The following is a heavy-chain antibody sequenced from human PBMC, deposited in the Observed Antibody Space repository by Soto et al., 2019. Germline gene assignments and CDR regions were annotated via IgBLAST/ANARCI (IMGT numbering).Heavy chain of an antibody. Sequence: GGSLRLSCEASGFTFSGFDMHWVRQPTGKGLEWVSTIGTAGDTYYAVSVKGRFTIPRDNAKNSLSLQMNSLRAGDTAVYFCARGQEVGAHFFDSWGQGTQVTVSS. CDR1: GFTFSGFD. D-gene: IGHD2-15*01. CDR3: ARGQEVGAHFFDS. CDR2: IGTAGDT. J-gene: IGHJ4*02. V-gene: IGHV3-13*01.